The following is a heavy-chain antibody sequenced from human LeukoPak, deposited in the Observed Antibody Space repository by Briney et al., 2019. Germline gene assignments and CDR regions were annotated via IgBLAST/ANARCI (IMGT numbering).Heavy chain of an antibody. J-gene: IGHJ6*02. CDR2: ISAYNGNT. CDR1: GYTFTGYY. V-gene: IGHV1-18*04. D-gene: IGHD6-13*01. CDR3: ARDLDSGYSSSWYSPLYYYYGMDV. Sequence: ASVKVSCKASGYTFTGYYMHWVRQAPGQGLEWMGWISAYNGNTNYAQKLQGRVTMTTDTSTSTAYMELRSLRSDDTAVYYCARDLDSGYSSSWYSPLYYYYGMDVWGQGTTVTVSS.